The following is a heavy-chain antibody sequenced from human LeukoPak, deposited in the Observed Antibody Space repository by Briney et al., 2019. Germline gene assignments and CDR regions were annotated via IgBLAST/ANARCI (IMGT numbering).Heavy chain of an antibody. CDR2: INHSGST. D-gene: IGHD3-22*01. CDR1: GGSFSGYY. CDR3: ARGKRITMIVVPLNWFDP. Sequence: SETLSLTCAVYGGSFSGYYWSWIRQPPGEGLEWIGEINHSGSTNYNPSLKSRVTISVDMSKNQFSLKLSSVTAADTAVYYCARGKRITMIVVPLNWFDPWGQGTLVTVSS. J-gene: IGHJ5*02. V-gene: IGHV4-34*01.